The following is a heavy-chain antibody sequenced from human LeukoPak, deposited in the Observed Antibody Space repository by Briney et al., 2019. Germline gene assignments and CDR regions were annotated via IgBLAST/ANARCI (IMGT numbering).Heavy chain of an antibody. Sequence: GRSLRLSCAASGFTFDDYAMHWVRQAPGKDLEGVSGISWNSGSIGYAGSVKGRFTISRDNAKNSLYLQMNSLRAEDTALYYCAKGLYSGDDYPFDYWGQGTLVTVSS. V-gene: IGHV3-9*01. D-gene: IGHD5-12*01. J-gene: IGHJ4*02. CDR2: ISWNSGSI. CDR3: AKGLYSGDDYPFDY. CDR1: GFTFDDYA.